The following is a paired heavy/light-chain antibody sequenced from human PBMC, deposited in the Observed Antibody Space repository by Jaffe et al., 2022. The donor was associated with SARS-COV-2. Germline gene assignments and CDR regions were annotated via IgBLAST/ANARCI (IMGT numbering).Heavy chain of an antibody. CDR3: VRHGYYDSNLYYGFDF. CDR2: IYSSGST. CDR1: GGSISSSSHY. Sequence: QLQLQESGPGLVNSSETLSLACTVSGGSISSSSHYWGWIRQPPGKGLEWIGAIYSSGSTYYNPSLKSRVTILVDTSKNQFSLKLSSVTAADTALYYCVRHGYYDSNLYYGFDFWGQGTLVTVSS. V-gene: IGHV4-39*01. J-gene: IGHJ4*02. D-gene: IGHD3-22*01.
Light chain of an antibody. CDR1: ASDVGNYNL. V-gene: IGLV2-23*02. CDR2: EVS. Sequence: QSALTQPASVSGSPGQSIAISCTGTASDVGNYNLVSWYQQHPGKAPKLMIFEVSKRPSGVSNRFSGSKSGNTASLTISGLQAEDEADYYCCSYAGNSTLIFGGGTILTVL. CDR3: CSYAGNSTLI. J-gene: IGLJ2*01.